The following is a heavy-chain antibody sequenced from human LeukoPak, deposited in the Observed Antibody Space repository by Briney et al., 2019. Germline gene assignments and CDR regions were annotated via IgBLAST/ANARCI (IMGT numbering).Heavy chain of an antibody. J-gene: IGHJ5*02. CDR3: AGYYDYVWGSGWFDP. V-gene: IGHV4-59*01. Sequence: PSETLSLTCTVSGGSISSYYWSWIRQPPGKGREWIGYIYYSGSTKYNPSLKSRVTISVDTSKNQFSLKLSPVTAADTAVYYCAGYYDYVWGSGWFDPWGQGTLVTVSS. CDR1: GGSISSYY. D-gene: IGHD3-16*01. CDR2: IYYSGST.